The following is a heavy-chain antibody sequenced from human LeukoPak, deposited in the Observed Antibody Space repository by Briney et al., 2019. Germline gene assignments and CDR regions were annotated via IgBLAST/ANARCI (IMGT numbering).Heavy chain of an antibody. V-gene: IGHV1-46*01. CDR2: INPSGTGT. CDR1: GYTITNNY. CDR3: ARIRGEYSYNLVYYYYMDV. D-gene: IGHD5-18*01. Sequence: GASVKVSCKASGYTITNNYMHWVRQAPGQGLEWMGVINPSGTGTSYAQKFQGRVTMTEDTSTDTAYMELSSLRSEDTAVYYCARIRGEYSYNLVYYYYMDVWGKGTTVTVSS. J-gene: IGHJ6*03.